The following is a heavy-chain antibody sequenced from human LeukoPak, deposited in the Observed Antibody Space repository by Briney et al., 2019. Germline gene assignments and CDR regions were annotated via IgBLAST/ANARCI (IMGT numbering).Heavy chain of an antibody. Sequence: RPGGSLRLSCAASGFTFSGYAMNWVRQAPGKGLECVSSISSSGDTTYYADSVKGRFTISRDNSKNTLYLQMDTLRAEDTAVYYCAKERQWLGPCDYWGQGTLVTVSS. CDR1: GFTFSGYA. CDR3: AKERQWLGPCDY. V-gene: IGHV3-23*01. CDR2: ISSSGDTT. D-gene: IGHD6-19*01. J-gene: IGHJ4*02.